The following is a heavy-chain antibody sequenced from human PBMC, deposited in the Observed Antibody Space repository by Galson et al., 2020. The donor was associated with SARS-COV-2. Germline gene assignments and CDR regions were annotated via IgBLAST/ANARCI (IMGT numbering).Heavy chain of an antibody. Sequence: PGGSLRLSCAASGFTFSSYSMNWVRQAPGKGLEWVSSISSSSSYIYYADSVKGRFTISRDNAKNSLYLQMNSLRAEDTAVYYCARDHLAVAGPDLDYWGQGTLVTVSS. CDR1: GFTFSSYS. CDR2: ISSSSSYI. V-gene: IGHV3-21*01. J-gene: IGHJ4*02. CDR3: ARDHLAVAGPDLDY. D-gene: IGHD6-19*01.